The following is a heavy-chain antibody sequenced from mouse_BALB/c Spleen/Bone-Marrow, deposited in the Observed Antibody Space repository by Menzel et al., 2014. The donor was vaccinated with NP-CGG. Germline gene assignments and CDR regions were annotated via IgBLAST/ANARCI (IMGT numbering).Heavy chain of an antibody. CDR1: GYSITSGYY. D-gene: IGHD2-3*01. J-gene: IGHJ1*01. CDR2: ITYDGSN. V-gene: IGHV3-6*02. Sequence: VQLKDSGPGLVKPSQSLSLTCSVTGYSITSGYYWNWTRQFPGNKLEWMGYITYDGSNNYNPSLKNRISITRATSKNQFVPKLKSVTNEDTARYDCARVGLDDGYYYWYVDVWGAGTMVTVSS. CDR3: ARVGLDDGYYYWYVDV.